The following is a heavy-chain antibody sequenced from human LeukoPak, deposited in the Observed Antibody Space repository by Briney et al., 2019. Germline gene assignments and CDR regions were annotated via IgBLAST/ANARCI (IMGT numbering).Heavy chain of an antibody. CDR2: ISYDGSNK. J-gene: IGHJ4*02. V-gene: IGHV3-30-3*01. CDR1: GFTFSSYA. Sequence: GGSLRPSCAASGFTFSSYAMHWVRQAPGKGLEWVAVISYDGSNKYYADSVKGRFTISRDNSKNTLYLQMNSLRAEDTAVYYCARVAYWGQGTLVTVSS. CDR3: ARVAY.